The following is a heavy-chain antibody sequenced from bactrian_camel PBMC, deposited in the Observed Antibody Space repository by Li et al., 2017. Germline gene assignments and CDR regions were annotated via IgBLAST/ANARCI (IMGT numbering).Heavy chain of an antibody. Sequence: GSVQAGGSLKLACRTSEDVFPCGMAWYRQPPGKERELVASISSDGTTIYAHSVKDRFTVSKDSDKNTLYLQMSSLKIEDAAVYYCAADNSWHRCPPRRNDYGFWGRGTQVTVS. CDR3: AADNSWHRCPPRRNDYGF. V-gene: IGHV3S53*01. CDR2: ISSDGTT. CDR1: EDVFPCG. J-gene: IGHJ4*01. D-gene: IGHD6*01.